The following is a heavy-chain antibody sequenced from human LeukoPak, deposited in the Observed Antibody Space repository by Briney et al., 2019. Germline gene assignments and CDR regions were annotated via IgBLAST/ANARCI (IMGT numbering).Heavy chain of an antibody. Sequence: ASVKVSCKASGYTFTSYDINWVRQATGQGLEWMGWMNPNSGNTGYAQKFQGRVTITRNTSISTAYMELSSLRAEDTAVYNCAKGDFYGSGRDYYYYMDVWGKGTTVTISS. CDR3: AKGDFYGSGRDYYYYMDV. V-gene: IGHV1-8*03. CDR2: MNPNSGNT. D-gene: IGHD3-10*01. CDR1: GYTFTSYD. J-gene: IGHJ6*03.